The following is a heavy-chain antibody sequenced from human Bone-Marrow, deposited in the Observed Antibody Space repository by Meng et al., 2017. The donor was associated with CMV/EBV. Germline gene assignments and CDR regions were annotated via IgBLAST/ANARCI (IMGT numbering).Heavy chain of an antibody. CDR3: AKDPLEYTSASRGGWFDP. Sequence: GESLKISCAASGFTFSTYPMHWGRQAPGKGLEWVAFIHYDGSDEYYADSVRGRFTISRDNSKSTLYLQMSSLRAEDTAVYYCAKDPLEYTSASRGGWFDPWGRGTLVTVSS. J-gene: IGHJ5*02. CDR1: GFTFSTYP. CDR2: IHYDGSDE. V-gene: IGHV3-30*02. D-gene: IGHD6-25*01.